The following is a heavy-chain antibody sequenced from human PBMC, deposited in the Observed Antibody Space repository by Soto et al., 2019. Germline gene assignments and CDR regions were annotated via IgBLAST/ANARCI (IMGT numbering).Heavy chain of an antibody. J-gene: IGHJ4*02. V-gene: IGHV4-34*01. D-gene: IGHD6-13*01. CDR2: INPGGTT. Sequence: PWGSLGLSCAASGFTFSSYAMHCIRQPPGKGLEWIGEINPGGTTSYNPSLKSRVTISVDTSKNQFSLKLTSVTAADTAVYYCERGGPGYSSSWYGFWGQGTLVTVSS. CDR1: GFTFSSYA. CDR3: ERGGPGYSSSWYGF.